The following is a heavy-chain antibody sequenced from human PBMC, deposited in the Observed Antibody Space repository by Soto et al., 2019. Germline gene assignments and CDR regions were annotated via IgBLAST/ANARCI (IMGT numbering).Heavy chain of an antibody. CDR1: GFTFSDYY. Sequence: PGGSLRLSCAASGFTFSDYYMNWIRQAPGKGLEWVSYISSSGYTNYADSVKGRFTISRDNAKKSLYLQMSSLRAEDTAVYYCARPDSGNYLDEPFDIWGQGTMVTVSS. CDR3: ARPDSGNYLDEPFDI. J-gene: IGHJ3*02. CDR2: ISSSGYT. D-gene: IGHD1-26*01. V-gene: IGHV3-11*03.